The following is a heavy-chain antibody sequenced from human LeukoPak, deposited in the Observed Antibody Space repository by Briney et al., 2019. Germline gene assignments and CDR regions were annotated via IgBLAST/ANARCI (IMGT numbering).Heavy chain of an antibody. CDR1: GYSISSGYY. CDR2: IYHSGST. V-gene: IGHV4-38-2*02. CDR3: ARDLGRRDYGDYSMNY. Sequence: SETLSLTCTVSGYSISSGYYWGWIRQPPGKGLGWIGSIYHSGSTYYNPSLKSRVTISVDTSKNQFSLKLSSVTAADTAVYYCARDLGRRDYGDYSMNYWGQGTLVTVSS. J-gene: IGHJ4*02. D-gene: IGHD4-17*01.